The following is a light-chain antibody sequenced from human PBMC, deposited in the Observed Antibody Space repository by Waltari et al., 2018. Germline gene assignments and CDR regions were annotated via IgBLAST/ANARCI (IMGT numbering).Light chain of an antibody. CDR2: EVS. V-gene: IGLV2-14*01. CDR1: SSDVGGYNY. CDR3: SSYTSSSTHYV. Sequence: QSALTQPASVSGSPGQSITISCTGTSSDVGGYNYVSWYHQHPGKAPKLRIYEVSNRPYGVSNRFSGSKSGNTASLTISGLQAEDEAHYYCSSYTSSSTHYVFGTGTKVTVL. J-gene: IGLJ1*01.